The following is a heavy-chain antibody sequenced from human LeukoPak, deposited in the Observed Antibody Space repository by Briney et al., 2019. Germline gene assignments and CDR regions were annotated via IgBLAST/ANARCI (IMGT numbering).Heavy chain of an antibody. CDR3: AKQVHGMTSYRLNGMDV. CDR2: ISDNGGYT. Sequence: GGSLRLSCAASGFTFSSYGMHWVRQAPGKGLEWVSTISDNGGYTYYADSVKGRFTISRDNSKNTLYLQMNSLRAEDTAVYYCAKQVHGMTSYRLNGMDVWGQGTTVTVSS. CDR1: GFTFSSYG. J-gene: IGHJ6*02. V-gene: IGHV3-23*01. D-gene: IGHD2-2*01.